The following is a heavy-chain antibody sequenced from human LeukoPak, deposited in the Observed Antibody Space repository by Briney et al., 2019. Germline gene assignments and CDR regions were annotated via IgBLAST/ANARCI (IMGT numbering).Heavy chain of an antibody. CDR3: GKGSLGVPATPLDF. CDR2: ISSRSTTI. J-gene: IGHJ4*02. D-gene: IGHD2-15*01. V-gene: IGHV3-11*01. CDR1: GFDFSNSF. Sequence: GGSLRLSCTASGFDFSNSFMTWVRQAPGKGLEWISYISSRSTTIYYAGSVKGRFTISRDNGKNTVYLQMNNLRVDDTAVFYCGKGSLGVPATPLDFWGQGTLVTVSS.